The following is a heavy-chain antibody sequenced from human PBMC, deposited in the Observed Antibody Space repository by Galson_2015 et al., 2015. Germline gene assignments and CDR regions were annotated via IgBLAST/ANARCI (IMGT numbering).Heavy chain of an antibody. V-gene: IGHV3-21*01. CDR2: ISSTTTTYI. CDR1: EFTFSSYY. Sequence: SLRLSCAASEFTFSSYYMSWVRQAPGKGLEWVPSISSTTTTYIYYADSVKGRFTISRDNAKNSLYLQMNSLGAEDTAVYYCARQILDYDFWSGYYPTNFDYWGQGTLVTVSS. CDR3: ARQILDYDFWSGYYPTNFDY. D-gene: IGHD3-3*01. J-gene: IGHJ4*02.